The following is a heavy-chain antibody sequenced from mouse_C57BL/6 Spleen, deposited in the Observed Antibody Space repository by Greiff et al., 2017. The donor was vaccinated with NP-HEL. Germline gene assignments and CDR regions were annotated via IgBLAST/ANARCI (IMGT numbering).Heavy chain of an antibody. J-gene: IGHJ2*01. CDR3: ARSSGWEYYFDY. CDR1: GYSFTDYN. D-gene: IGHD3-2*02. CDR2: INPNYVTT. V-gene: IGHV1-39*01. Sequence: EVQLQQSGPELVKPGASVKISCKASGYSFTDYNMNWVKPSHGKSLEWIGVINPNYVTTSYNQKFKGKATLTVDQSSSTAYMQRNSLTSEDSAVYYCARSSGWEYYFDYWGQGTTLTVSS.